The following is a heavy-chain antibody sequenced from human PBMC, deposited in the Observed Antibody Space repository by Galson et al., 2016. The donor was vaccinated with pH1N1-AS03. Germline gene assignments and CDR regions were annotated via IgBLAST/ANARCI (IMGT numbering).Heavy chain of an antibody. CDR3: ARASNAGGTFDY. Sequence: SLRLSCAASGFTFSSYWMTWVRQAPGKGLEWVANIKQDGSVEYYVDSVKGRFTISRDNAKNSLYLQMNSMRDEDTATYFCARASNAGGTFDYWGRGAMVTVSS. J-gene: IGHJ4*02. CDR2: IKQDGSVE. D-gene: IGHD3-16*01. V-gene: IGHV3-7*01. CDR1: GFTFSSYW.